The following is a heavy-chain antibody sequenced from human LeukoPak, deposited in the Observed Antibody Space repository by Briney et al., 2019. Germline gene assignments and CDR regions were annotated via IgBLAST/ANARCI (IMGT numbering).Heavy chain of an antibody. Sequence: ASVKVSCKASGYTFTSYYMHWVRQAPGQGLEWMGIINPSGGITSYAQKFQGRVTMTRDRSPGTAYMGLSTLRCEDTAVYYWARGGLRPETLVDYWGQGTLVTVSS. CDR1: GYTFTSYY. CDR2: INPSGGIT. D-gene: IGHD4-17*01. CDR3: ARGGLRPETLVDY. V-gene: IGHV1-46*01. J-gene: IGHJ4*02.